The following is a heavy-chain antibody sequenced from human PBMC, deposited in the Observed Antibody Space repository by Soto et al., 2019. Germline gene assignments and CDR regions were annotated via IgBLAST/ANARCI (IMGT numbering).Heavy chain of an antibody. V-gene: IGHV1-69*12. CDR2: IIPIFGTA. CDR1: GGTFSSYA. CDR3: AREGGTMVRAPGDIGWFDP. Sequence: QVQLVQSGAEVKKPGSSVKVSCKASGGTFSSYAISWVRQAPGQGLEWMGGIIPIFGTANYAQKFQGRVTITADESTSTAYMELSSLRSEDTAVYYCAREGGTMVRAPGDIGWFDPWGQGTLVTVSS. D-gene: IGHD3-10*01. J-gene: IGHJ5*02.